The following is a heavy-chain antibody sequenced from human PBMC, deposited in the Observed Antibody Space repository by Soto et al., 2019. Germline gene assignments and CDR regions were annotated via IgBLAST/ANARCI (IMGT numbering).Heavy chain of an antibody. Sequence: GGSLRLSCTASGFTFGDYAMSWFRQAPGKGLEWVGFIRSKAYGGTTEYAASVKGRFTISRDDSKSIAYLQMNSLKTEDTAVYYCTRGVLRYSVFYGMDVWGQGTTVTVSS. CDR2: IRSKAYGGTT. CDR3: TRGVLRYSVFYGMDV. CDR1: GFTFGDYA. V-gene: IGHV3-49*03. D-gene: IGHD3-9*01. J-gene: IGHJ6*02.